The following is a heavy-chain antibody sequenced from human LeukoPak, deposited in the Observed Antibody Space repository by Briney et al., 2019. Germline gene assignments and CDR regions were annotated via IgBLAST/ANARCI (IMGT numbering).Heavy chain of an antibody. D-gene: IGHD3-9*01. V-gene: IGHV3-48*04. CDR3: ARDGHYDILTGYFQD. CDR2: ITNSGTTM. Sequence: GGSLRLSCAASGFTFSSHRMTWVRQAPGKGLEWVSYITNSGTTMYYADSAKGRFTISRDNAKNSLYLQMNSLRAEDTAVYYCARDGHYDILTGYFQDWGQGTLVTVSS. J-gene: IGHJ1*01. CDR1: GFTFSSHR.